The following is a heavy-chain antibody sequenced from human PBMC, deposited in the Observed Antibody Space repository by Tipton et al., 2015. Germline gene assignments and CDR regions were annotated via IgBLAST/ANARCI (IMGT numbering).Heavy chain of an antibody. D-gene: IGHD4-17*01. Sequence: GLVKPSETLSLTCGVSGYFISSGYYWSWIRQPPGKGLEWIGSFFHSGNTFHNPSLRSRVIISVDTSKNQFSLTVTSVTAADTAVYYCARSRYTVTPDSWGQGTLVTVSS. J-gene: IGHJ4*02. V-gene: IGHV4-38-2*01. CDR3: ARSRYTVTPDS. CDR1: GYFISSGYY. CDR2: FFHSGNT.